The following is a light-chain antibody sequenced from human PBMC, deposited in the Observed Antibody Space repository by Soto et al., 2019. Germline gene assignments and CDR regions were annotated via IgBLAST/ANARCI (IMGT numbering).Light chain of an antibody. CDR2: DVS. CDR1: TSDVGDYNY. Sequence: QSVLTQPRSVSGSPGQSVTISCTGTTSDVGDYNYVSWYQQHPGNAPKLMIYDVSKRPSGVPDRFSGSKSGNTASLTISGLQADDETDYYCCSYAGGPYVFGTGTKLTVL. J-gene: IGLJ1*01. CDR3: CSYAGGPYV. V-gene: IGLV2-11*01.